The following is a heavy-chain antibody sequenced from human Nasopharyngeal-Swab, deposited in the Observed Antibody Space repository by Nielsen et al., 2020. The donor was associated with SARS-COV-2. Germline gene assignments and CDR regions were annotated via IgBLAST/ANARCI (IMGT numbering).Heavy chain of an antibody. V-gene: IGHV1-3*01. J-gene: IGHJ6*02. CDR3: ARDLVCSGGSCYRYYYYYGMDV. Sequence: WVRQAPGQRLEWMGWINAGNGNTKYSQKFQGRVTITRDTSASTVYMELSSLRSEDTAVYYCARDLVCSGGSCYRYYYYYGMDVWGQGTTVTVSS. D-gene: IGHD2-15*01. CDR2: INAGNGNT.